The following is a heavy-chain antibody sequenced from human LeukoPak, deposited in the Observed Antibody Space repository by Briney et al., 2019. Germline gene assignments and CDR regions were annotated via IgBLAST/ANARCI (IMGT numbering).Heavy chain of an antibody. CDR1: GFIFSNYW. CDR3: TNYGGNSGAEYFQH. V-gene: IGHV3-7*03. CDR2: IKQDGSET. Sequence: PGGSLRLSCEASGFIFSNYWMNWVRQAPGKGLEWVANIKQDGSETHYVDSVKGRFTISRDDARNSLYLQMSSLRAEDTAVYYCTNYGGNSGAEYFQHWGQGTLVTVSS. D-gene: IGHD4-23*01. J-gene: IGHJ1*01.